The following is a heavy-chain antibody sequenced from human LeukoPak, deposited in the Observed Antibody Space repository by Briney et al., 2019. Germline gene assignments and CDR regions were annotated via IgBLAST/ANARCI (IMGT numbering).Heavy chain of an antibody. Sequence: PSETLSLTCTVSGGSISSYYWSWIRQPPGKGLEWIGYIYYSGSTYYNPSLKSRVTISVDTSKNQFSLKLSSVTAADTAVYYCARGRHYGSGSYFDPWGQGTLVTVSS. J-gene: IGHJ5*02. V-gene: IGHV4-59*08. CDR2: IYYSGST. D-gene: IGHD3-10*01. CDR1: GGSISSYY. CDR3: ARGRHYGSGSYFDP.